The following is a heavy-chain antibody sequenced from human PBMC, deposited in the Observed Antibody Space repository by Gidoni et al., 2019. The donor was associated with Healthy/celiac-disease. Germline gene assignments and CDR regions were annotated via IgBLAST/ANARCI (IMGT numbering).Heavy chain of an antibody. CDR2: INHSGST. V-gene: IGHV4-34*01. CDR3: ARGVRQMQQLVTPRYFDL. Sequence: QVQLQQWGAGLLKPSETLSLTCAVYGGSFSGYSWRWIRQPPGKGLEWIGEINHSGSTTYNPSLKSRVTISVDTSKNQFSLKLSSVTAADTAVYYCARGVRQMQQLVTPRYFDLWGRGTLVTVSS. D-gene: IGHD6-13*01. CDR1: GGSFSGYS. J-gene: IGHJ2*01.